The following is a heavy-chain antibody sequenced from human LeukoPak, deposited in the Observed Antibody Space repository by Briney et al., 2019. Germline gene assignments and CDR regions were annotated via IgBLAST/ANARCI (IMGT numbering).Heavy chain of an antibody. CDR1: GGSISSSSYY. V-gene: IGHV4-39*07. Sequence: PSETLSLTCTVSGGSISSSSYYWGWIRQPPGKGLEWIGSIYYSGSTYYNPSLKSRVTISVDTSKNQFSLKLSSVTAADTAVYYCARERPPTDYYDSSGYLNNWFDPWGQGTLVTVSS. D-gene: IGHD3-22*01. CDR2: IYYSGST. J-gene: IGHJ5*02. CDR3: ARERPPTDYYDSSGYLNNWFDP.